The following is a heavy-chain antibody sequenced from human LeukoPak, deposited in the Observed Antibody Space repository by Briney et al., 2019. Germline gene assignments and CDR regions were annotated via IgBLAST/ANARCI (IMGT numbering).Heavy chain of an antibody. CDR1: GGSISSSSYY. J-gene: IGHJ6*03. CDR3: ARGLKYSSSSRPYYYYYYYMDV. V-gene: IGHV4-39*01. CDR2: IYYSGST. Sequence: SETLSLTCTVSGGSISSSSYYWGWIRQPPGKGLEWIVSIYYSGSTYYNPSLKSRVTISVDTSKNQFSLKLSPVTAADTAVYYCARGLKYSSSSRPYYYYYYYMDVWGKGTTVTVSS. D-gene: IGHD6-6*01.